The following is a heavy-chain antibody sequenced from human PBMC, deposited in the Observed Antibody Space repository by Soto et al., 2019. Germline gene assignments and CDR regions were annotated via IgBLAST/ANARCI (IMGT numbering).Heavy chain of an antibody. J-gene: IGHJ6*02. Sequence: ESGGGVVQPGRSLRLSCAASGFTFSRYDMHWVRQAPGKGLEWVAVISYDGSNKYYADSVKGRFTISRDNSKNTLYLQMNSLRAEDTAVYYCAKAAAGTRVGGMDVWGQGTTVTVSS. V-gene: IGHV3-30*18. CDR1: GFTFSRYD. CDR3: AKAAAGTRVGGMDV. D-gene: IGHD6-13*01. CDR2: ISYDGSNK.